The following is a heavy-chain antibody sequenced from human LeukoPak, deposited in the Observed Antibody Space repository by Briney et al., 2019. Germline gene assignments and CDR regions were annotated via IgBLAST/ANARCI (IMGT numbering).Heavy chain of an antibody. CDR1: GYSITNAYY. V-gene: IGHV4-38-2*02. CDR2: LYHSGST. D-gene: IGHD6-19*01. CDR3: ARDKVGGSMAGSNFDY. J-gene: IGHJ4*02. Sequence: SETLSLTCTVSGYSITNAYYWGWIRLPPGKGLEWIGSLYHSGSTYYNPSLKSRVTTSVDTSKNRFSLKLTSVTAADTAVYYCARDKVGGSMAGSNFDYWGQGTLVTVSS.